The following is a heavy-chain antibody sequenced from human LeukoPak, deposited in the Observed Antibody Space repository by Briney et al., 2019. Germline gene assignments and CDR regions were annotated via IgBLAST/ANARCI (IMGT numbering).Heavy chain of an antibody. CDR1: GGSISSYY. V-gene: IGHV4-4*07. Sequence: SETLSLTCTVSGGSISSYYWSWIRQPAGKGLEWIGRIYTSGSTNYNPSLKSRVTMSVDTSKNQFSLKLSSVTAADTVVYYCARDSSGQWLVRGLGYYYYGMDVWGQGTTVTVSS. CDR3: ARDSSGQWLVRGLGYYYYGMDV. J-gene: IGHJ6*02. CDR2: IYTSGST. D-gene: IGHD6-19*01.